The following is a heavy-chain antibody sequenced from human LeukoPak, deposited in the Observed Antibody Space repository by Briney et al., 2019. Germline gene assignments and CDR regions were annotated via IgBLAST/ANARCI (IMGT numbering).Heavy chain of an antibody. V-gene: IGHV3-30*03. CDR1: GFTFSSYG. Sequence: GGSLRLSCAASGFTFSSYGMHWVRQAPGKGLEWVAVISYDGSNKYYADSVKGRFTISRDNSKNTLYLQMNSLRAEDTAVYYCASTSWFGELSGDYWGQGTLVTVSS. J-gene: IGHJ4*02. D-gene: IGHD3-10*01. CDR2: ISYDGSNK. CDR3: ASTSWFGELSGDY.